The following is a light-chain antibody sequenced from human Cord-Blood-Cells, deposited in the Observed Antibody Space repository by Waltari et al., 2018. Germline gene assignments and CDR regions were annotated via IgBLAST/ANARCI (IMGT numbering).Light chain of an antibody. V-gene: IGKV1-5*03. CDR2: KAS. J-gene: IGKJ2*01. CDR3: QQYNSYLYT. Sequence: DIQMTQSPSPLSASVGDRVTITCRASQSISSWLAWYQQKPGKAPKLLIYKASSLESGLPSRFSGSGSWTEFALTIISLQPDDFATYYCQQYNSYLYTFGQGTKLEIK. CDR1: QSISSW.